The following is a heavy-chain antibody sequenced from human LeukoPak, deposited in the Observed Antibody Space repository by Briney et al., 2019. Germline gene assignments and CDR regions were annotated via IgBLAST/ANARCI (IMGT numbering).Heavy chain of an antibody. CDR3: ASRSINWYRGGAWFDP. CDR1: GFTFSSYS. D-gene: IGHD6-13*01. J-gene: IGHJ5*02. V-gene: IGHV3-48*04. CDR2: ISSSSSTI. Sequence: GGSLRLSCAASGFTFSSYSMNWVRQAPGKGLEWVSYISSSSSTIYYADSVKGRFTISRDNAKNSLYLQMNSLRVEDTAVYYCASRSINWYRGGAWFDPWGQGTLVTVSS.